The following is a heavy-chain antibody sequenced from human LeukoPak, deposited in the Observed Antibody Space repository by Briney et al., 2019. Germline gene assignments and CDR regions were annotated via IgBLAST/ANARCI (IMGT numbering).Heavy chain of an antibody. D-gene: IGHD2-21*02. J-gene: IGHJ3*02. V-gene: IGHV3-30*18. Sequence: PGGSLRLSCAASGLTFSTFGMHWVRQAPGKGLEWVAVISYDGSDKDYADSVKGRFTISRDDSKNTLCLQMNSLRAEDTAVYYCAKEGCGGDCYSLAFDIWGQGTMVTVSS. CDR1: GLTFSTFG. CDR3: AKEGCGGDCYSLAFDI. CDR2: ISYDGSDK.